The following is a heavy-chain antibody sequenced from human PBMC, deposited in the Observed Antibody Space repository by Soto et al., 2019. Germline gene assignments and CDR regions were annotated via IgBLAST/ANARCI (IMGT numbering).Heavy chain of an antibody. Sequence: PGGSLRLSCAASGFTFKSYGMNWVRQAPGKGLEWISYIASSSSAMYYADSVKGRFIISRDNAKNSLYLQMNSLRDEDTAVYYCVYVGISLGYWRQGTLVTVSS. CDR1: GFTFKSYG. CDR2: IASSSSAM. V-gene: IGHV3-48*02. D-gene: IGHD7-27*01. CDR3: VYVGISLGY. J-gene: IGHJ4*02.